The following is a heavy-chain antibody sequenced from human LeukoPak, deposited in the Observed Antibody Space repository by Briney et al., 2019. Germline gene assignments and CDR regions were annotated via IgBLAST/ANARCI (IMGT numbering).Heavy chain of an antibody. J-gene: IGHJ4*02. Sequence: SVKVSCKASGGTFSSYAISWVRQAPGQGLEWMGGIIPIFGTANYAQKFQGRVTITADKSTRTAYMELSSLRSEDTAVYYCARGLGYCSSTSCYDDYYFDYWGQGTLVTVSS. D-gene: IGHD2-2*01. CDR2: IIPIFGTA. CDR1: GGTFSSYA. V-gene: IGHV1-69*06. CDR3: ARGLGYCSSTSCYDDYYFDY.